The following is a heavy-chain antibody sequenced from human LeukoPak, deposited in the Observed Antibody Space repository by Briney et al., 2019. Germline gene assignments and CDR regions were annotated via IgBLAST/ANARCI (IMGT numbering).Heavy chain of an antibody. Sequence: PSETLSLTCTVSGGSISSYYWSWIRQPPGKGLEWIGYIYYSGSTNYNPSLKSRVTISVDKSKNQFSLKLSSVTAADTAVYYCARGNGSGSYYYYYYGMDVWGQGTTVTVSS. J-gene: IGHJ6*02. CDR3: ARGNGSGSYYYYYYGMDV. CDR2: IYYSGST. V-gene: IGHV4-59*12. D-gene: IGHD3-10*01. CDR1: GGSISSYY.